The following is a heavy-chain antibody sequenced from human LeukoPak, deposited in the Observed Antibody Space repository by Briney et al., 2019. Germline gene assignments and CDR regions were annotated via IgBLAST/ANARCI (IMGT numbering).Heavy chain of an antibody. V-gene: IGHV3-11*04. J-gene: IGHJ4*02. D-gene: IGHD3-22*01. CDR2: IRSSGSTI. Sequence: PGGSLRLSCAASGFTFSDYYMSWIRQAPGKGLEWVSYIRSSGSTIYYAYSVRGRFTISRDNAKNSLDLQMNSLRSEDTAVYYEDYAKRRTTISRQTAQNSLYVTMNSLRDAATAVYYCAKDLYYYDSSGSYGGPGGFDYWGPGTMVTASS. CDR1: GFTFSDYY. CDR3: DYAKRRTTISRQTAQNSLYVTMNSLRDAATAVYYCAKDLYYYDSSGSYGGPGGFDY.